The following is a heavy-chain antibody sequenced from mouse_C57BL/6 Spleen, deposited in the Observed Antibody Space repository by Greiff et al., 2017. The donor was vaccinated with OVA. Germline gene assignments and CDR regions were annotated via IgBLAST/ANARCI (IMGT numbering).Heavy chain of an antibody. CDR2: IDPSDSYT. J-gene: IGHJ2*01. CDR1: GYTFTGYW. D-gene: IGHD1-1*01. V-gene: IGHV1-69*01. CDR3: ARDYGSSRYYFDY. Sequence: QVQLQQPGAELVMPGASVKLSCKASGYTFTGYWMHWVKQRPGQGLEWIGEIDPSDSYTNYNQKFKGKSTLTVDKSSSTGYMQLSSLTSEDSAVYYCARDYGSSRYYFDYWGQGTTLTVAT.